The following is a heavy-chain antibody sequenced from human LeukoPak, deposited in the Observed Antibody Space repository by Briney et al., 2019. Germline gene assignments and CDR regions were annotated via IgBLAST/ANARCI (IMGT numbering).Heavy chain of an antibody. CDR2: IKQDGSEK. J-gene: IGHJ4*02. CDR1: GLTFGIYW. CDR3: ARQVDYSNYGFDY. V-gene: IGHV3-7*01. D-gene: IGHD4-11*01. Sequence: GGSLRLSCAVSGLTFGIYWVSWVRQAPGKGLEWVANIKQDGSEKYYVDSVKGRFTISRDNAKNSLYLQMNSLRAEDTAVYYCARQVDYSNYGFDYWGQGTLVTVSS.